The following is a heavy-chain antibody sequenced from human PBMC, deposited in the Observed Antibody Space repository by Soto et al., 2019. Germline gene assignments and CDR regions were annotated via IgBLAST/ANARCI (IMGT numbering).Heavy chain of an antibody. CDR2: ISPHKDNT. Sequence: QVQLVQSGAEVKKPGASVKVSCKTSGYTFSSIGISWVRQAPGQGLEWMGWISPHKDNTYYAQRLQGRVTMTTDTSTSTAYMELRSLRSDDTAVYFCARDLDGSGSYYTKYWCQGTLVTVSS. CDR3: ARDLDGSGSYYTKY. V-gene: IGHV1-18*01. J-gene: IGHJ4*02. D-gene: IGHD3-10*01. CDR1: GYTFSSIG.